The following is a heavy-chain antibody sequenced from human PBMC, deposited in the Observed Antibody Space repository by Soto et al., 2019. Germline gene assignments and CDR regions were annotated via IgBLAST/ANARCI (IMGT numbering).Heavy chain of an antibody. Sequence: ASVKGSFKVAGYTLTELSMHWVRQAPGEGLEWMGGFDPEDGETIYAQKFQGRVTMTEDTSTDTAYMELSSLRSEDTAVYYCATRGLPCCSRWYGNKQDLLAYSGQGTLVTVSS. V-gene: IGHV1-24*01. J-gene: IGHJ4*02. CDR3: ATRGLPCCSRWYGNKQDLLAY. CDR2: FDPEDGET. D-gene: IGHD2-2*01. CDR1: GYTLTELS.